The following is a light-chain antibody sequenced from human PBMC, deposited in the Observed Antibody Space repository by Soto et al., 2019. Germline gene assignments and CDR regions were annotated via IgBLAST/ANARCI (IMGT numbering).Light chain of an antibody. Sequence: QSALTQPASVSGSPGQSITISCTGTSSDVGGSNYVSWYQQHPGKAPKLMIYEVSHRPSGVSNRFSGSQSGNTASLTISGLQAEDEADYYCSSYTSSRTFYVFGTGTKVTVL. CDR1: SSDVGGSNY. CDR3: SSYTSSRTFYV. J-gene: IGLJ1*01. CDR2: EVS. V-gene: IGLV2-14*01.